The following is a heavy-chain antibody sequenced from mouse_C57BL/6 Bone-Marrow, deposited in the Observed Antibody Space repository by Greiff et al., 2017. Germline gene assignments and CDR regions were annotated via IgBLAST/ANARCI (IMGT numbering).Heavy chain of an antibody. CDR3: SRGGSRGFFFAD. D-gene: IGHD1-1*02. V-gene: IGHV1-81*01. CDR2: IYPRSGNT. Sequence: VQLQQSGAELARPGASVKLSCKASGYTFTSYGISWVKQRTGQGLEWIGEIYPRSGNTYYNEKFKGKATLTADKSSSTSYMELRSLTSEDSAVYFCSRGGSRGFFFADWGHATLVTVS. CDR1: GYTFTSYG. J-gene: IGHJ3*01.